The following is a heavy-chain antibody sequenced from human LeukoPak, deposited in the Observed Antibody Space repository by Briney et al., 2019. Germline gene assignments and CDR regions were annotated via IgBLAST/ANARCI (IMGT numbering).Heavy chain of an antibody. CDR1: GGSISSGDYY. D-gene: IGHD3-22*01. V-gene: IGHV4-30-4*08. CDR3: ARVEKGYYDSSGYFDY. CDR2: IYYSGST. Sequence: SQTLSLTCTVSGGSISSGDYYWRWIRQPPGKGLEWIGYIYYSGSTYYNPSLKSRVTISVDTSKSQFSLKLSSVTAADTAVYYCARVEKGYYDSSGYFDYWGQGTLVTVSS. J-gene: IGHJ4*02.